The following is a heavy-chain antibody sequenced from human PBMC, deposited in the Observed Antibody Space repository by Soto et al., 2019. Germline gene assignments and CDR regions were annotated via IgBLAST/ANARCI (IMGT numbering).Heavy chain of an antibody. J-gene: IGHJ4*02. Sequence: QVQLVESGGGVVQPGRSLRLSCAASGFTFSSYAMHWVRQAPGKGLEWVAVISYDGSNKYYADSVKGRFTISRDNSKNPLYLQMNSLRAEDTAVYYCARAGVYSPFDSWGQGTLVTVSS. V-gene: IGHV3-30-3*01. CDR1: GFTFSSYA. CDR3: ARAGVYSPFDS. D-gene: IGHD5-18*01. CDR2: ISYDGSNK.